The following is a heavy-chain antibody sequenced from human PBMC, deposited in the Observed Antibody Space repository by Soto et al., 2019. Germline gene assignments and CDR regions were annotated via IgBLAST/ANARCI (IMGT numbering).Heavy chain of an antibody. D-gene: IGHD1-20*01. J-gene: IGHJ4*02. Sequence: ASVKVSCKASGYRFSDYAMQWVRQAPGQRPEWMGWINAGDGKTKYSQKFQGRVTFTRDTSASTAYMELRSLISDDTAVYYCAREVDGISGFWGQGTLVTVS. CDR3: AREVDGISGF. CDR1: GYRFSDYA. V-gene: IGHV1-3*01. CDR2: INAGDGKT.